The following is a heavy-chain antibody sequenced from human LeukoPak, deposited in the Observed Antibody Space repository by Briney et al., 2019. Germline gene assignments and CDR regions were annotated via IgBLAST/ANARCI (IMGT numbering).Heavy chain of an antibody. V-gene: IGHV3-23*01. Sequence: PGGSLRLSCAASGFTFRNYAMSWVRQAPRKGLEWVSAISDTGGSTYYADSVKGRFTISRDNSKNTLYLQMNRLRAEDTAIYYCAKGSRSARPYYFDYWGQGTLVTVSS. CDR3: AKGSRSARPYYFDY. CDR1: GFTFRNYA. J-gene: IGHJ4*02. D-gene: IGHD6-6*01. CDR2: ISDTGGST.